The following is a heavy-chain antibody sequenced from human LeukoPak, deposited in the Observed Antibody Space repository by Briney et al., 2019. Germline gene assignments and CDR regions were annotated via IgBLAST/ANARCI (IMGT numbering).Heavy chain of an antibody. CDR2: IYYSGST. J-gene: IGHJ5*02. Sequence: PSETLSLTCTVSGGSISSYYWSWIRQPPGKGLEWVGYIYYSGSTNYTPSLKSRVTISIDTSKNQVSLKLSSVTAADTAVYYCARGGGGRYCSSTSCSTQTNNWFDPWGQGTLVTVSS. CDR3: ARGGGGRYCSSTSCSTQTNNWFDP. D-gene: IGHD2-2*01. CDR1: GGSISSYY. V-gene: IGHV4-59*01.